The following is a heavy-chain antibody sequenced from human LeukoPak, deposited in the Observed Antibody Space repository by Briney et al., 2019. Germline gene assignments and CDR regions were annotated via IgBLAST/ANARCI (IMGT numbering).Heavy chain of an antibody. V-gene: IGHV3-74*01. D-gene: IGHD2-8*02. J-gene: IGHJ4*01. CDR2: TDAGGSST. CDR3: ARGPPTGGGAYVGDY. CDR1: ELNFENHW. Sequence: GGSLRLSCATSELNFENHWMHWVRQVPGKGLEWVSRTDAGGSSTSYADSVRGRFSISRDNGKSTLYLQMNSLRAEDTAVYYCARGPPTGGGAYVGDYWGHGTLVTVSS.